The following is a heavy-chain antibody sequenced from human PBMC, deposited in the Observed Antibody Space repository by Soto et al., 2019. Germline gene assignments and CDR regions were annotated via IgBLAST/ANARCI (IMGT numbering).Heavy chain of an antibody. D-gene: IGHD2-15*01. J-gene: IGHJ5*02. Sequence: GESLKISCKGSGYSFTSYWIGWVRQMPGKGLEWMGIIYPGDSDTGYSPSFQGQVTISADKSISTAYLQWSSLKASDTAMYYCARGRVVVAAAPSSFDPWGQGTLVTVSS. V-gene: IGHV5-51*01. CDR3: ARGRVVVAAAPSSFDP. CDR1: GYSFTSYW. CDR2: IYPGDSDT.